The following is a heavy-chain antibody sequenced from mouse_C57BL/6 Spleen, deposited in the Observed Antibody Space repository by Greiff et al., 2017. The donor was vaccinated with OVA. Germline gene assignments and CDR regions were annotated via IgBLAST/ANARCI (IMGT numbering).Heavy chain of an antibody. CDR3: TGGYEYYAMDY. Sequence: VQLQQSGAELVRPGASVTLSCKASGYTFTDYEMHWVKQTPVHGLEWIGAIDPETGGTAYNQKFKGKAILTADKSSSTAYMELRSLTSEDSAVYYCTGGYEYYAMDYWGQGTSVTVSS. J-gene: IGHJ4*01. CDR1: GYTFTDYE. D-gene: IGHD2-2*01. V-gene: IGHV1-15*01. CDR2: IDPETGGT.